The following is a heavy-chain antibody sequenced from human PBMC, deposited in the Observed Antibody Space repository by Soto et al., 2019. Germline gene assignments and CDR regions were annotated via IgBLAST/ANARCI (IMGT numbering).Heavy chain of an antibody. CDR1: GFPLTTSGVG. D-gene: IGHD4-17*01. Sequence: SGPTLVNPTQTLTLTCTFSGFPLTTSGVGVGWIRQPPGKALEWLALIYWDDEERYSPSLQSRLTITKDTSKIQVGLTMTNMVPVDTATYYCAHMTTVTTFDSWGQGTLVTVSS. CDR2: IYWDDEE. CDR3: AHMTTVTTFDS. J-gene: IGHJ4*02. V-gene: IGHV2-5*02.